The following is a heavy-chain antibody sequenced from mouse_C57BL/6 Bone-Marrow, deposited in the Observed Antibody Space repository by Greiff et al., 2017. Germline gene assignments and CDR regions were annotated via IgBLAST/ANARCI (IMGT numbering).Heavy chain of an antibody. Sequence: EVQLQQSGPELVKPGASVKISCKASGYTFTDYYMNWVKQSHGQSLEWIGDINPNNGGTSYNQKLKGKAILTVDKSSSTAYMELRSLTSEDSAVYYCARKIYYYGPAMGYWGQGTSVTVAT. V-gene: IGHV1-26*01. CDR2: INPNNGGT. CDR3: ARKIYYYGPAMGY. D-gene: IGHD1-1*01. CDR1: GYTFTDYY. J-gene: IGHJ4*01.